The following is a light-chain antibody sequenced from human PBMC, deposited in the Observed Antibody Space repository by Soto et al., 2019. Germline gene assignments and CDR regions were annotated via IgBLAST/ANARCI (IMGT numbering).Light chain of an antibody. CDR3: LQRSSWPRT. V-gene: IGKV3-11*01. CDR2: DAS. J-gene: IGKJ2*01. Sequence: EIVLTQSPATLSLSPGERATLSCRASQSVSNYLAWYQQKPGQAPRLLIYDASNRATAIPDRFSGSGSGTDFTLTSRGLEPEDCAVYYCLQRSSWPRTFGQGTRLEIK. CDR1: QSVSNY.